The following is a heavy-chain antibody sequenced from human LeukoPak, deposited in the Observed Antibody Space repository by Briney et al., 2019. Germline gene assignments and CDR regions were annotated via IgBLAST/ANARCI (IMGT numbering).Heavy chain of an antibody. J-gene: IGHJ4*02. CDR3: ARAIQSHLLKGYFVY. D-gene: IGHD2-2*01. V-gene: IGHV3-53*01. CDR1: AFTVSSTY. Sequence: PGGSLRLSCAPFAFTVSSTYMSCVRQAPGKGLEWVSTIYSDGTPNYADSLKGRFTSSRDNSKNTLYLRMNSLRAEDTDIYYCARAIQSHLLKGYFVYWGQGTLVTVSS. CDR2: IYSDGTP.